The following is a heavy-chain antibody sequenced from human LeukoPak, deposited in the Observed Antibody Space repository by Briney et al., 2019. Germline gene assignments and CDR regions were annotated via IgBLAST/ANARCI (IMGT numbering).Heavy chain of an antibody. CDR2: INPDESHT. J-gene: IGHJ4*02. Sequence: GGSLRLSCAASGFSFSTSWMAWVRQAPGKGLQWVGNINPDESHTDYIDSVKGRFTMSRDNAENSLFLQVHSLRDEDTAVYYCARDRAYDAFDYWGRGTLVTVSS. V-gene: IGHV3-7*01. CDR1: GFSFSTSW. CDR3: ARDRAYDAFDY. D-gene: IGHD5-12*01.